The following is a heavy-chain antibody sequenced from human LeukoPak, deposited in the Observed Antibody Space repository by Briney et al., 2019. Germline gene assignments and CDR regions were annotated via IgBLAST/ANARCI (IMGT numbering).Heavy chain of an antibody. CDR3: ARDQFGGFMVTRGGGADY. CDR1: GCTFTSYA. J-gene: IGHJ4*02. CDR2: INAGNGNT. Sequence: ASVKVSCKASGCTFTSYAMHWVRQAPGQRLEWIGWINAGNGNTKYSQKFQGRVTITRDTSASTAYMELSSLRSEDTAVYYCARDQFGGFMVTRGGGADYWGQGTLVPSPQ. D-gene: IGHD3-16*01. V-gene: IGHV1-3*01.